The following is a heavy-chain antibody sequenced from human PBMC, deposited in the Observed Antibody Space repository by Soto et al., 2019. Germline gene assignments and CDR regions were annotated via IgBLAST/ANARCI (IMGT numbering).Heavy chain of an antibody. J-gene: IGHJ6*03. CDR2: IYSGGST. Sequence: GGSLRLSCAASGFTVSSNYMSWVRQAPGKGLEWVSVIYSGGSTYYADSVKGRFTISRDNSKNTLYLQMNSLRAEDTAVYYCARDRRQWLVPSYYYYYMDVWGKGTTVTVSS. CDR3: ARDRRQWLVPSYYYYYMDV. CDR1: GFTVSSNY. V-gene: IGHV3-66*01. D-gene: IGHD6-19*01.